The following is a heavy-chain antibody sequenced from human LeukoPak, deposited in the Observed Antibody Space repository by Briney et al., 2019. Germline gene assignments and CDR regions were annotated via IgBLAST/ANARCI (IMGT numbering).Heavy chain of an antibody. CDR2: INAGNGNT. D-gene: IGHD3-22*01. CDR1: GYTFTSYA. CDR3: ARRYYDSSGYYYYYYGMDV. V-gene: IGHV1-3*01. J-gene: IGHJ6*02. Sequence: GASVKVSCKASGYTFTSYAIHWVRQAPGQRLEWMGWINAGNGNTKYSQKLQGRVTITRDTSASTAYMELSSLRSEDTAVYYCARRYYDSSGYYYYYYGMDVWGQGTTVTVSS.